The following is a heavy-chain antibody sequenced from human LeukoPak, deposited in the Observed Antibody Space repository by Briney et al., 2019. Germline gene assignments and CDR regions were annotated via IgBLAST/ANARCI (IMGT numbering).Heavy chain of an antibody. CDR1: GGSISSHY. CDR2: IYTSGST. D-gene: IGHD6-13*01. V-gene: IGHV4-4*07. CDR3: ARLASSSWLYYFDY. Sequence: SETLSLTCTVSGGSISSHYWSWIRQPAGKGLDWIGHIYTSGSTNFNPSLKSRVTMSVDTSKNQVSLKLSSVTAADTAVYYCARLASSSWLYYFDYWGQGTLVTVSS. J-gene: IGHJ4*02.